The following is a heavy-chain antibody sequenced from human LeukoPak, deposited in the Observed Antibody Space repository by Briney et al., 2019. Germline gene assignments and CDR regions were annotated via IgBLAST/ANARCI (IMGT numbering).Heavy chain of an antibody. CDR1: GGTFSSYD. CDR2: MNPNSGNT. V-gene: IGHV1-8*03. D-gene: IGHD6-19*01. Sequence: GASVKVSCKASGGTFSSYDINWVRQATGQGLEWMGWMNPNSGNTGYAQKFQGRVTITRNTSISTAYMELSSLRSEDTAVYYCARPSYSSGWTDAFDIWGQGTMVTVSS. J-gene: IGHJ3*02. CDR3: ARPSYSSGWTDAFDI.